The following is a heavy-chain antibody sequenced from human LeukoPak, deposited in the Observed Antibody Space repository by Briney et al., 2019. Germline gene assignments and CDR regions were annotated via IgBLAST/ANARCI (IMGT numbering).Heavy chain of an antibody. J-gene: IGHJ4*02. CDR3: ATVAVIRGVTYFDY. D-gene: IGHD3-10*01. Sequence: PSETRSLTCTVSGGSISSYYWSWNRQPPGKGLEWIAYLFYSGSTDYNPSLESRVTISVDTSKNQFSLKLRSVTAADTAVYYCATVAVIRGVTYFDYWGQG. CDR1: GGSISSYY. CDR2: LFYSGST. V-gene: IGHV4-59*01.